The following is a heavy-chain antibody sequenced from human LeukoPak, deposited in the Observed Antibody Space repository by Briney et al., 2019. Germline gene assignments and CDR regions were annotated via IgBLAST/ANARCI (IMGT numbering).Heavy chain of an antibody. CDR1: GYTFTSYY. Sequence: GASVKVSCKASGYTFTSYYMHWVRQAPVQGLEWMGIINPSGGSTSYAQKFQGRVTMTRDTSTSTVYMELSSLRSEDTAVYYCASGYCSGGSCPYYYYYYCIDVWGKGTTVTVSS. V-gene: IGHV1-46*01. D-gene: IGHD2-15*01. CDR2: INPSGGST. CDR3: ASGYCSGGSCPYYYYYYCIDV. J-gene: IGHJ6*03.